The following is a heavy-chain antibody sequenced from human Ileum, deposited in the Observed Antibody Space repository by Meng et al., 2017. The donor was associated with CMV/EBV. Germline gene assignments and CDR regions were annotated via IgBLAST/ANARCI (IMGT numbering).Heavy chain of an antibody. CDR2: IDSDGSRI. V-gene: IGHV3-74*01. Sequence: GESLKISCAASGFNFKTYWMHWVRQAPGKGLVWVSRIDSDGSRIDDEDSVKGRFTISRDNTKNTLYLQMGSLRDEDTALYFCASGIRLTGSWGQGTLVTVSS. J-gene: IGHJ1*01. CDR1: GFNFKTYW. D-gene: IGHD1-14*01. CDR3: ASGIRLTGS.